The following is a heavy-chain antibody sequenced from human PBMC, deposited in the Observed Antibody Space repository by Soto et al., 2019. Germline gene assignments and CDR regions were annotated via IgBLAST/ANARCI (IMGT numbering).Heavy chain of an antibody. D-gene: IGHD6-13*01. CDR3: VRRHVSATGIDWFDP. J-gene: IGHJ5*02. CDR1: GCTFTSYG. Sequence: GASVKVSCKASGCTFTSYGIHWVRQAPGQRLEWMGWINAANGDTKYSPKFQGRVTITRDTSASTAYMELSSLRPEDTAVYYCVRRHVSATGIDWFDPWGQGTLVTVSS. V-gene: IGHV1-3*01. CDR2: INAANGDT.